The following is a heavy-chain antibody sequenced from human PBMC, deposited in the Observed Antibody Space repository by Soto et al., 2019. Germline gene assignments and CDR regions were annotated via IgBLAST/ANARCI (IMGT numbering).Heavy chain of an antibody. J-gene: IGHJ4*02. V-gene: IGHV4-31*03. D-gene: IGHD3-22*01. Sequence: PSETLSLTCTVSGGSISSGGYYWSWIRQHPGKGLEWIGYIYYSGSTYYNPSLKSRVTISVDTSKNQFSLKLSSVTAADTAVYYCARGGREYDSSGPFDYWGQGTLVTVSS. CDR3: ARGGREYDSSGPFDY. CDR2: IYYSGST. CDR1: GGSISSGGYY.